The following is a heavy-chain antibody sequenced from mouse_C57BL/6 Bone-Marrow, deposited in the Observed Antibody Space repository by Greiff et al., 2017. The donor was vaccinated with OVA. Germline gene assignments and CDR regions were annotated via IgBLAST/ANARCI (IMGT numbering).Heavy chain of an antibody. J-gene: IGHJ3*01. CDR3: ARQTALAWFAY. D-gene: IGHD3-2*01. CDR2: ISSGGGYT. V-gene: IGHV5-6*01. CDR1: GFTFSSYG. Sequence: DVHLVESGGDLVKPGGSLKLSCAASGFTFSSYGMFWVRQTPDKRLEWVAPISSGGGYTKYPDGVKKRFTISRDNANNTLDLQMSSLKSEDTAMVYCARQTALAWFAYGGQGTLATVSA.